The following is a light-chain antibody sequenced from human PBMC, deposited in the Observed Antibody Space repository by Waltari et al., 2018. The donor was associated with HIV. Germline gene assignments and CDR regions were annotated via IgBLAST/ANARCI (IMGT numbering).Light chain of an antibody. CDR2: AAS. CDR1: QSIDDK. CDR3: QQYKNWPPLT. J-gene: IGKJ1*01. Sequence: ETVMTQSPGTLSASPGATVTLSCTASQSIDDKLAWYQQKPGQSPRLLIYAASTGATSVPGRFSGSGSGTQFTLTISNLQSEDSAVYYCQQYKNWPPLTFGQGTKVEIK. V-gene: IGKV3-15*01.